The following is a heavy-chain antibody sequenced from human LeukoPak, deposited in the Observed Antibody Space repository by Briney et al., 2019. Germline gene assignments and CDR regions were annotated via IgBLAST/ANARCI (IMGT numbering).Heavy chain of an antibody. V-gene: IGHV1-58*02. J-gene: IGHJ4*02. CDR1: GFTFTSSA. Sequence: SVKVSCKASGFTFTSSAMQWVRQARGQRLEWIGWIDVGSGNTSYAQKFQERVTITRDMSTSTAYMELSSLRSEDTAVYYCAAELHDWWAADYWGQGTLVTVSS. D-gene: IGHD2-15*01. CDR2: IDVGSGNT. CDR3: AAELHDWWAADY.